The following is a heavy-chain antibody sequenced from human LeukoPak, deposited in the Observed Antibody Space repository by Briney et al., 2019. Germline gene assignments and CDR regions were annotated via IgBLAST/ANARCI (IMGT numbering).Heavy chain of an antibody. CDR2: INQGENEK. CDR3: ARDRGYDL. D-gene: IGHD3-3*01. J-gene: IGHJ4*02. V-gene: IGHV3-7*03. Sequence: PGGSLRLSCVASGFTLRSYVMNWVRQAPGKGLEWVASINQGENEKYYVDSVKGRFTISRDNAKNSLFLVMSSLGAEDTATYYCARDRGYDLWGQGTLVTVSA. CDR1: GFTLRSYV.